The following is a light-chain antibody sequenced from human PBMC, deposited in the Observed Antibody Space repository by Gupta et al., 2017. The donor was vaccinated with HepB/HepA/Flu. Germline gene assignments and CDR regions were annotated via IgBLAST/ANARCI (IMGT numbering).Light chain of an antibody. Sequence: QSVPTQPPSVSGAPGQRVTIPCTGSRSNIGAGYDVHWYQQLPGTAPKLLIYGNSNRPSGVPDRFSGSKSGTSASLAITGLQAEDEADYYCQSYDSSLSVHVVFGGGTKLTVL. J-gene: IGLJ2*01. V-gene: IGLV1-40*01. CDR2: GNS. CDR3: QSYDSSLSVHVV. CDR1: RSNIGAGYD.